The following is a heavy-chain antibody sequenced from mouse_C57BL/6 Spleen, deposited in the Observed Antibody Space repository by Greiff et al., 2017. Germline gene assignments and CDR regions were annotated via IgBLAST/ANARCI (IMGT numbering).Heavy chain of an antibody. D-gene: IGHD2-1*01. V-gene: IGHV10-1*01. Sequence: GGGLVQPKGSLKLSCAASGFSFNTYAMNWVRQAPGKGLEWVARIRSKSNNYATYYADSVKDRFTISRDDSESMLYLQMNNLKTEDTAMYYCVRHAYGNLGAMDYWGQGTSVTVSS. J-gene: IGHJ4*01. CDR1: GFSFNTYA. CDR3: VRHAYGNLGAMDY. CDR2: IRSKSNNYAT.